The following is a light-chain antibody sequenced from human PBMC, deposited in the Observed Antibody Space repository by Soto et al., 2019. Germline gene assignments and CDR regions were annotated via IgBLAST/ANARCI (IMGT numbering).Light chain of an antibody. CDR2: DAS. CDR3: QQRSNWPPPIT. J-gene: IGKJ5*01. V-gene: IGKV3-11*01. CDR1: QSVSSY. Sequence: EVVLTQSPATQSLSPGERATLSCRASQSVSSYLAWYQQKPGQAPRLLIYDASNRATGIPARFSGSGSGTDFTLTISSLEPEDFAVYYCQQRSNWPPPITFGQGTRLEIK.